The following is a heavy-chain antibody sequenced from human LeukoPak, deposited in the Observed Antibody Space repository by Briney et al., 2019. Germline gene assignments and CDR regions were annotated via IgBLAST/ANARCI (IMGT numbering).Heavy chain of an antibody. V-gene: IGHV6-1*01. J-gene: IGHJ4*02. D-gene: IGHD1-14*01. CDR3: ARGYRQTLDY. Sequence: SQTLSLTCAISGDSVSSNSVAWNWIRQSPSRGLEWLGRTYYRSKWYNDYAVSVKGRMTINPDTSKNQFSLQLNSVTPEDTAVYYCARGYRQTLDYWGQGTLVTVPS. CDR1: GDSVSSNSVA. CDR2: TYYRSKWYN.